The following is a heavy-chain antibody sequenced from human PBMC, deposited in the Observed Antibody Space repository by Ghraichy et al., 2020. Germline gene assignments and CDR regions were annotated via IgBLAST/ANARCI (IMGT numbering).Heavy chain of an antibody. CDR2: IDPSGGGT. D-gene: IGHD4-23*01. V-gene: IGHV1-46*01. J-gene: IGHJ5*02. CDR1: GYSFTAFY. Sequence: ASVKVSCKASGYSFTAFYIHWVRQAPGQGLEWMGIIDPSGGGTNYAQKFQGRVTMTRDTPTTTVYMELNSLTSDDTAVYYCARLKGGNSGWFDPWGQGTLVTVSS. CDR3: ARLKGGNSGWFDP.